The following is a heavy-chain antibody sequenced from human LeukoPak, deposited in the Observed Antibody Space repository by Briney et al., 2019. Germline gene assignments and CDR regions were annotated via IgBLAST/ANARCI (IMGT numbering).Heavy chain of an antibody. D-gene: IGHD2-15*01. V-gene: IGHV3-7*01. CDR1: GFTFSSYA. CDR2: IKQDGTEK. CDR3: ASLLDHIASDDFDV. J-gene: IGHJ3*01. Sequence: GGSLRLSCAASGFTFSSYAMSWVRQAPGKGLEWVANIKQDGTEKYYVESEKGRFTISRDNSKNSLYLQMNSMRAEDTAVYYCASLLDHIASDDFDVWGQGAMVTVSS.